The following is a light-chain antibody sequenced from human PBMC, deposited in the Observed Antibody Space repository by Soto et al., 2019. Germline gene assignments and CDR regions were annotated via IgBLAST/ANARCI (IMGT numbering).Light chain of an antibody. CDR3: QQYNIWPRT. Sequence: EIVMTQSPATLSVSPGEGATLSCRASQSVSSDLVWYQQKPGQAPRLLIYDGSTRATGIPARFSGRGSGTNFTLTIRRLKSEDFAVYYCQQYNIWPRTFGQGTKVDIK. J-gene: IGKJ1*01. CDR1: QSVSSD. V-gene: IGKV3-15*01. CDR2: DGS.